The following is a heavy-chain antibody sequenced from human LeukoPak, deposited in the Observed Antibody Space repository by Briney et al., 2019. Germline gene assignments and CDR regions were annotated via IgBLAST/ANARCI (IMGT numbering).Heavy chain of an antibody. CDR2: INPNGGST. J-gene: IGHJ4*02. CDR3: ARDHTAAAGDY. V-gene: IGHV1-46*01. D-gene: IGHD6-13*01. CDR1: GYTFTSYY. Sequence: ASVKVSCKASGYTFTSYYMHWVRQAPGQGLEWMGVINPNGGSTTYAQKFQGRVTMTRDTSTSTVYMELSSLRSEDTAVYYCARDHTAAAGDYWGQGTLVTVSS.